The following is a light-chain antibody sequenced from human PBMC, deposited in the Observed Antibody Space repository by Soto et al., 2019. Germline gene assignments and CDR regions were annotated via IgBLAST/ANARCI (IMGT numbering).Light chain of an antibody. V-gene: IGLV2-11*01. Sequence: QSVLTQPRSVSGSPGQSVTVSCAGTSSDVGGYNYVSWYQQHPGKVPKLMIYDVSKRPSGVPDRFSGSKSGNTASLTISGLQAEDEADYYCSSYAGRYTVVFGGGTKLTVL. CDR2: DVS. J-gene: IGLJ2*01. CDR1: SSDVGGYNY. CDR3: SSYAGRYTVV.